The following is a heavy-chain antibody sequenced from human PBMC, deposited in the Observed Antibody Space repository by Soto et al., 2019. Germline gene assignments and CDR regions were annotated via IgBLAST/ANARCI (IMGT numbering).Heavy chain of an antibody. CDR1: GYTFTSYY. V-gene: IGHV1-46*03. J-gene: IGHJ3*02. CDR2: INPSGGST. Sequence: ASVKVSCKASGYTFTSYYMHWVRQAPGQGLEWMGIINPSGGSTSYAQKFQGRVTMTRDTSTSTVYMELSSLRSEDTAVYYCARAQATSDFWSGYYRAFDIWGEGTMVTVS. D-gene: IGHD3-3*01. CDR3: ARAQATSDFWSGYYRAFDI.